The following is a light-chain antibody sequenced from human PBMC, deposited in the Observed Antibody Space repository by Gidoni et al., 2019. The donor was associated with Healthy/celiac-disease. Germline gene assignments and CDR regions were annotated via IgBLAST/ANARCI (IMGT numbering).Light chain of an antibody. CDR2: EVS. Sequence: QSALTQPASVSGSPGQSITISCTGTSSDVGSYNLVHWYQHHPGKAPKLMIYEVSKRPSGVSNRFSVSKSGNTASLTISGLQAEDEADYYCCSYAGSSTYWVFGGGTKLTVL. J-gene: IGLJ3*02. CDR3: CSYAGSSTYWV. V-gene: IGLV2-23*02. CDR1: SSDVGSYNL.